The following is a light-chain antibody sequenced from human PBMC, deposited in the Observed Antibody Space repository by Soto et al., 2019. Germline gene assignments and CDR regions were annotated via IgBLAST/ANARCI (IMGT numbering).Light chain of an antibody. Sequence: DIVMTQSPDSLAVYLGERATITCKSSQSAFSSSSNKSYLGWYQHKAGQPPKLLIYWASTRESGVPDRFSGSGSGTDFTLTISSLQAEDVALYYGHQYYSSPYTFGQGTKLEIK. CDR3: HQYYSSPYT. CDR1: QSAFSSSSNKSY. J-gene: IGKJ2*01. V-gene: IGKV4-1*01. CDR2: WAS.